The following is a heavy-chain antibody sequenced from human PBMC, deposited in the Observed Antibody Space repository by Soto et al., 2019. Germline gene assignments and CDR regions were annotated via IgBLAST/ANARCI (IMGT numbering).Heavy chain of an antibody. CDR2: ISYDGSNK. V-gene: IGHV3-30*18. CDR1: GFTFSIYG. D-gene: IGHD3-16*01. CDR3: AKDVESYGVNWFDP. Sequence: PWGSLRLACATSGFTFSIYGMHWVRQAPGKGLDWVAVISYDGSNKYYADSVKGRFTISRDNSKNTLYLQMNSLRAEDTAVYYCAKDVESYGVNWFDPWGQGTLVTVSS. J-gene: IGHJ5*02.